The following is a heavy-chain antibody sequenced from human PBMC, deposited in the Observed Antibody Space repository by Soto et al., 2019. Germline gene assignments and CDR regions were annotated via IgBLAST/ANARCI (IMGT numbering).Heavy chain of an antibody. V-gene: IGHV3-13*01. CDR2: IGTAGDT. J-gene: IGHJ3*02. Sequence: GGSLRLSCAASGFTFSSYDMHWVRQATGKGLEWVSAIGTAGDTYYPGSVKGRFTISRENAKNSLYLQMNSLRAGDTAVYYRARGGNRPNAFDIWGQGTMVTVSS. CDR3: ARGGNRPNAFDI. CDR1: GFTFSSYD. D-gene: IGHD4-4*01.